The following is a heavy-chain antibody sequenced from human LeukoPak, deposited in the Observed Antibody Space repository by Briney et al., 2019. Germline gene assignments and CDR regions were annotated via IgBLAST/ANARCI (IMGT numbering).Heavy chain of an antibody. CDR2: ISGSGGST. J-gene: IGHJ4*02. CDR1: GFTFSSYA. V-gene: IGHV3-23*01. D-gene: IGHD2-2*01. Sequence: PGGSLRLSCAASGFTFSSYAMTWVRQAPGKGLEWVSPISGSGGSTYYADSVKGRFTISRDNSKNTLYLQMNSLRAEDTAVYYCAKSYVRYQNYGKGYYFDYWGQGTLVTVSS. CDR3: AKSYVRYQNYGKGYYFDY.